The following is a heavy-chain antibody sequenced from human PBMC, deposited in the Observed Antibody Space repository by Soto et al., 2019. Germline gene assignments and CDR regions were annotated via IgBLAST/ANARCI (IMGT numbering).Heavy chain of an antibody. D-gene: IGHD1-26*01. J-gene: IGHJ6*03. CDR2: ISAYNGNT. CDR1: GYTFTSYG. V-gene: IGHV1-18*01. Sequence: ASVKVSCKASGYTFTSYGISWVRQAPGQGLEWMGWISAYNGNTNYAQKLQGRVTMTTDTSTSTAYMELRSLRSDDTAVYYCAGGLDGSRGERYYYYYMDVWGKGTTVTVSS. CDR3: AGGLDGSRGERYYYYYMDV.